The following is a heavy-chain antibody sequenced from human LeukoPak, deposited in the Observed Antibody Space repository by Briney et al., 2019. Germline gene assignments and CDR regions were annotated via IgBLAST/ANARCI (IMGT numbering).Heavy chain of an antibody. J-gene: IGHJ3*02. Sequence: GGSLRLSCAASGFTFSSYSMNWVRQAPGKGLEWVSSISSSSSYIYYADSVKGRFTISRDNAKNSLYLQMNSLRAEDAAVYYCARDGPNAFDIWGQGTMVTVSS. CDR2: ISSSSSYI. V-gene: IGHV3-21*01. CDR3: ARDGPNAFDI. CDR1: GFTFSSYS.